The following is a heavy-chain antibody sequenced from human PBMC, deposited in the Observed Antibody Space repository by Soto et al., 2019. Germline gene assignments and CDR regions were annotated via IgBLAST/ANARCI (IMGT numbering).Heavy chain of an antibody. CDR1: GGTFSSYA. V-gene: IGHV1-69*12. Sequence: QVQLVQSGAEVKKPGSSVKVSCKASGGTFSSYAISWVRQAPGQGLEWMGGIIPIFGTANYAQKFQGRVTITADESTSTAYMELSSLRSEDTAVYYCARAAVGYCISTSCRSTGGTAMGGAVAGTIWFDPWGQGTLVTVSS. CDR2: IIPIFGTA. CDR3: ARAAVGYCISTSCRSTGGTAMGGAVAGTIWFDP. J-gene: IGHJ5*02. D-gene: IGHD2-2*01.